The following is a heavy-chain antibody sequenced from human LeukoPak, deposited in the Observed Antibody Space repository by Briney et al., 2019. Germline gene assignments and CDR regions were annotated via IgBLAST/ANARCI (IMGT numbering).Heavy chain of an antibody. J-gene: IGHJ4*02. CDR1: GYILTELS. CDR2: FDPEDGET. Sequence: ASVKVSCKVSGYILTELSMHWVRQAPGKGLEWMGGFDPEDGETIYAQKFQGRVTMTEDTSTDTAYMELSSLRSEDTAVYYCAKRTPYYDILTGYYYFDYWGQGTLVTVSS. V-gene: IGHV1-24*01. D-gene: IGHD3-9*01. CDR3: AKRTPYYDILTGYYYFDY.